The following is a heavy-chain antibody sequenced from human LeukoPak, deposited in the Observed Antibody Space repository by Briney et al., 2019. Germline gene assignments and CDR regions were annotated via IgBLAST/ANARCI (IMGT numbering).Heavy chain of an antibody. D-gene: IGHD2-2*02. V-gene: IGHV4-34*01. Sequence: SETLSLTCAVYGGSFSGYYWSWIRQPPGKGLEWIGEINHSGSTNYNPSLKSRVTISVDTSKNQFSLKLSSVTAADTAVYYCARGGYCSSTSCYKAYYYYYMDVWGKGTTVTVSS. CDR2: INHSGST. CDR1: GGSFSGYY. J-gene: IGHJ6*03. CDR3: ARGGYCSSTSCYKAYYYYYMDV.